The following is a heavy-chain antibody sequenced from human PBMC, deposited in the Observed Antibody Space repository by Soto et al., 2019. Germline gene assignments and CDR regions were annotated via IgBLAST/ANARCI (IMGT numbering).Heavy chain of an antibody. J-gene: IGHJ4*02. Sequence: GGSLRLSCAASGFTFDDYAMHWVRQAPGKGLEWVLFISWNSGSIGYADSVKGRFTISRDNAKNSLYLQMNSLRAEDTALYYCAKDIGRGYSYGAMSPFDYWGQGTLVTVSS. CDR2: ISWNSGSI. V-gene: IGHV3-9*01. CDR3: AKDIGRGYSYGAMSPFDY. D-gene: IGHD5-18*01. CDR1: GFTFDDYA.